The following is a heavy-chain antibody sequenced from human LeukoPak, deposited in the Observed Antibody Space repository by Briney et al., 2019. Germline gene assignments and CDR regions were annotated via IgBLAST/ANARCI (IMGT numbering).Heavy chain of an antibody. CDR3: ARIRSGSYHFEY. J-gene: IGHJ4*02. D-gene: IGHD1-26*01. Sequence: GGSLRLSCAVSGFTFSSYWMTWVRQTPGKGLEWVANIKEDGSEKYYVDSVKGRFTISRDNAKNSLYLQMTSLRAEDTAVYYCARIRSGSYHFEYWGQGIMVTVSS. CDR2: IKEDGSEK. CDR1: GFTFSSYW. V-gene: IGHV3-7*01.